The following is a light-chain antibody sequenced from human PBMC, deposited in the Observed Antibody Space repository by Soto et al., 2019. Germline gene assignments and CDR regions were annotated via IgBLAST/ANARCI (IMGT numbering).Light chain of an antibody. CDR3: SSSASTSALYV. V-gene: IGLV2-14*03. J-gene: IGLJ1*01. CDR1: SSDIGDSNY. CDR2: DVT. Sequence: QSALTQPASVSGSPGQSITISCTGTSSDIGDSNYVSWYQQHPGKAPKLMIYDVTGRPSGVSNRFSGSKSGNTASLTISGLQAEDEADYYCSSSASTSALYVFGTGTKLTVL.